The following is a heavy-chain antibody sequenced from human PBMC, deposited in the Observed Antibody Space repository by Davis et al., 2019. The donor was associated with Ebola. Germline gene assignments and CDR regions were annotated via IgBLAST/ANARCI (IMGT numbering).Heavy chain of an antibody. CDR1: GFTFSDYY. Sequence: GESLKISCAASGFTFSDYYMTWIRQAPGKGLEWVSYISSSGSTIYYADSVKGRFTISRDNAKNTLYLQMNSLRAEDTAVYYCARGEQQLADYWGQGTLVTVSS. CDR2: ISSSGSTI. D-gene: IGHD6-13*01. J-gene: IGHJ4*02. CDR3: ARGEQQLADY. V-gene: IGHV3-11*04.